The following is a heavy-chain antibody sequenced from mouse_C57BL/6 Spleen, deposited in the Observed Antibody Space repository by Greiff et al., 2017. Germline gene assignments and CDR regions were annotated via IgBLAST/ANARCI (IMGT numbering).Heavy chain of an antibody. CDR3: ARGATMVTTRGFAY. D-gene: IGHD2-2*01. CDR2: INPNNGGT. CDR1: GYTFTDYY. Sequence: EVQLQQSGPELVKPGASVKISCKASGYTFTDYYMNWVKQSHGKSLEWIGDINPNNGGTSYNQKFKGKATLTVDKSSSTAYMELRSLTSEDSAVYYCARGATMVTTRGFAYWGQGTLVTVSA. J-gene: IGHJ3*01. V-gene: IGHV1-26*01.